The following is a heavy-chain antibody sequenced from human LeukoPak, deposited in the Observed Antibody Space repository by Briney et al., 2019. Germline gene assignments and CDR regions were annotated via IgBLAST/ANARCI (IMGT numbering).Heavy chain of an antibody. J-gene: IGHJ2*01. D-gene: IGHD6-19*01. CDR3: ARDSVIGQWLVRDWYFDL. V-gene: IGHV3-21*05. CDR1: GFTFSSYS. CDR2: ISSSSSYI. Sequence: GGSLRLSCAASGFTFSSYSMNWVRQAPGKGLEWVSYISSSSSYIYYADSVKGRFTISRDNAKNSLYLQMNSLRAEDTAVYYCARDSVIGQWLVRDWYFDLWGRGTLVTVSS.